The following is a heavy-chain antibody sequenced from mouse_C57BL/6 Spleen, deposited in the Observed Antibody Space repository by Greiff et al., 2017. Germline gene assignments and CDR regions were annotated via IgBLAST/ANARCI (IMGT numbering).Heavy chain of an antibody. CDR3: ARCDYDYDDYYAMDY. J-gene: IGHJ4*01. CDR1: GYSFTGYY. D-gene: IGHD2-4*01. V-gene: IGHV1-42*01. CDR2: INPSTGGT. Sequence: EVQLQESGPELVKPGASVKISCKASGYSFTGYYMNWVKQSPEKSLEWIGEINPSTGGTTYNQKFKAKATLTVDKSSSTAYMQLKSLTSEDSAVYYCARCDYDYDDYYAMDYWGQGTSVTVSS.